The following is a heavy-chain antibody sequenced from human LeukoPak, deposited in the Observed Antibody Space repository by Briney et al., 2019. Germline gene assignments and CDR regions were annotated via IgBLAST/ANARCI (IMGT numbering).Heavy chain of an antibody. CDR1: GFSFSTYW. CDR3: ARLGAGSGPLDT. CDR2: IKEDGTQK. D-gene: IGHD1-26*01. V-gene: IGHV3-7*01. J-gene: IGHJ5*02. Sequence: GGSLRLSCGASGFSFSTYWMSWVRQAPGKGLEWVANIKEDGTQKYYVHSVEGRFNISRDNAKNSLFLQMDYLRADDTAVYYCARLGAGSGPLDTWGQGTLVTVSS.